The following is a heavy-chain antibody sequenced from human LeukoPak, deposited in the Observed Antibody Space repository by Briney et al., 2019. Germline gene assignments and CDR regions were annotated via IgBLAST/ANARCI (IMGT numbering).Heavy chain of an antibody. V-gene: IGHV3-30-3*01. CDR1: GFTFSSYA. CDR3: AGGSPGNYYFDY. CDR2: ISYDGSNK. D-gene: IGHD1-7*01. J-gene: IGHJ4*02. Sequence: PGGSLRLSCAASGFTFSSYAMHWVRQAPGKGLEWVAVISYDGSNKYYADSVKGRFTISRDNSKNTLYLQMNSLRAEDTAVYYCAGGSPGNYYFDYWGQGTLVTVSS.